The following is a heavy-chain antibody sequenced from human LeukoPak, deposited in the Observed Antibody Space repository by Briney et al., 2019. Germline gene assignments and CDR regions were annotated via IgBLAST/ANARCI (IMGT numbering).Heavy chain of an antibody. J-gene: IGHJ4*02. CDR3: ARKGRYYRIRLDY. Sequence: PSETLSLPCAVYDGPLSGYFWTWLRQPPGKGLEGIGEINDSGSTTYNPSIKSRVSISIDRSKNQFSLKLSSVTAADTAVYYCARKGRYYRIRLDYWSQGTLVTVSS. D-gene: IGHD3-22*01. CDR2: INDSGST. CDR1: DGPLSGYF. V-gene: IGHV4-34*01.